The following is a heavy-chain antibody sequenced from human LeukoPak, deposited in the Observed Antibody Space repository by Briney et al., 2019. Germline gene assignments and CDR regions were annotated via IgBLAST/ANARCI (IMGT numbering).Heavy chain of an antibody. Sequence: PSGTLSLTCAVSGGSISSSNWWSWVRQPPGKGLEWIGGIYHSGSTNYNPSLKSRVTISVDKSKNQFSLKLSSVTAADTAVYYCARNYYGSGSPFYYWGQGTLVTVSS. CDR3: ARNYYGSGSPFYY. CDR1: GGSISSSNW. V-gene: IGHV4-4*02. D-gene: IGHD3-10*01. J-gene: IGHJ4*02. CDR2: IYHSGST.